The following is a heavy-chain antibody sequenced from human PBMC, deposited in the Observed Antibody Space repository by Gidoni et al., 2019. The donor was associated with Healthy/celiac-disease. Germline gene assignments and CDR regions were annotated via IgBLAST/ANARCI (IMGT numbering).Heavy chain of an antibody. D-gene: IGHD2-21*02. Sequence: EVQLVESGGGLVKPGGSLRLSCAASGFTFSSYSMNWVRQAPGKGLEWVSSISSSSSYIYYADSVKGRFTISRDNAKNSLYLQMNSLRAEDTAVYYCARTFCGGDCYVQYFQHWGQGTLVTVSS. V-gene: IGHV3-21*01. CDR3: ARTFCGGDCYVQYFQH. J-gene: IGHJ1*01. CDR1: GFTFSSYS. CDR2: ISSSSSYI.